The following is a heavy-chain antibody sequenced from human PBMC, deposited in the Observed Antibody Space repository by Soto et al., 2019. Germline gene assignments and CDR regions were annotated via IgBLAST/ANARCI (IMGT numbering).Heavy chain of an antibody. J-gene: IGHJ3*02. V-gene: IGHV3-33*01. CDR3: ARVFTYHYDSGGDFQGRGGFDI. CDR1: GFTFSIYG. D-gene: IGHD3-22*01. CDR2: IWNDGGNK. Sequence: QVQLVESGGGVVQPGRSLRLSCAGTGFTFSIYGMHWVRQAPGKGLEWVAVIWNDGGNKYYIDSVKGRFTISRDNSKNTLYLEMNSLSAEDTAVYYCARVFTYHYDSGGDFQGRGGFDIWGQGTMVTVSS.